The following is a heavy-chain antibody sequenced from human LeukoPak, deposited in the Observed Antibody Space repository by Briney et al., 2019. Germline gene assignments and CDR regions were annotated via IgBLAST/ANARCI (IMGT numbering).Heavy chain of an antibody. CDR1: GYTFTDNY. CDR2: IDSNIGGT. CDR3: ARDATGTTIRWFDP. D-gene: IGHD1-1*01. Sequence: ASVKVSCKASGYTFTDNYMHWVRQAPGQGLEWMGWIDSNIGGTNYAEKFQGRVTMTRDTSISTAFMELSRLTSDDTAVYYCARDATGTTIRWFDPWGQGTLVTVSS. J-gene: IGHJ5*02. V-gene: IGHV1-2*02.